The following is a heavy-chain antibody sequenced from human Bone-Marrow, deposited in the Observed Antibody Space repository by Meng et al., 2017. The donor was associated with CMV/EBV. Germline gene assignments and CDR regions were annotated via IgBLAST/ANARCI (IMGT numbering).Heavy chain of an antibody. J-gene: IGHJ6*02. CDR3: ARVGNWNYEGYYYYGMDV. V-gene: IGHV1-69*16. CDR2: IIPILGIA. CDR1: GGTFSSYT. Sequence: SVKVSCKASGGTFSSYTISWVRQAPGQGLEWMGRIIPILGIANYAQKFQGRVTITTDESTSTAYMELSSLRSEDTAVYYCARVGNWNYEGYYYYGMDVWGQGTTVTVSS. D-gene: IGHD1-7*01.